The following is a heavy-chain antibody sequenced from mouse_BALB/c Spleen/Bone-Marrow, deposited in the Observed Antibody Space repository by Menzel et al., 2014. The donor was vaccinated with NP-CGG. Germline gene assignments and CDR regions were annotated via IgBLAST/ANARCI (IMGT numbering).Heavy chain of an antibody. V-gene: IGHV14-3*02. CDR2: IDPANGNT. J-gene: IGHJ4*01. D-gene: IGHD4-1*01. CDR1: GFNIKDTY. CDR3: ARWEYYAMDY. Sequence: VQLQQSGAELVKPGASVKLSCTASGFNIKDTYMHWVKQRPEQGLEWIGRIDPANGNTKYDPKFQGKATITADTSSNTASLQLSSLTSEDTAVYYCARWEYYAMDYWGQGPSVTVSP.